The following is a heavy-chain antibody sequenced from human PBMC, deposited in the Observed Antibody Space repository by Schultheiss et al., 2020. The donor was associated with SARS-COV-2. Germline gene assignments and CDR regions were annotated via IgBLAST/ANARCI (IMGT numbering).Heavy chain of an antibody. V-gene: IGHV3-33*01. CDR3: ARGGTVGAAAGAYYFDY. CDR1: GFTFSSYG. J-gene: IGHJ4*02. D-gene: IGHD6-13*01. Sequence: GGSLRLSCAASGFTFSSYGMHWVRQAPGKGLEWVAVIWYDGSNKYYADSVKGRFTISRDNSKNTLYLQMNSLRAEDTAVYYCARGGTVGAAAGAYYFDYWGQGTLVTVSS. CDR2: IWYDGSNK.